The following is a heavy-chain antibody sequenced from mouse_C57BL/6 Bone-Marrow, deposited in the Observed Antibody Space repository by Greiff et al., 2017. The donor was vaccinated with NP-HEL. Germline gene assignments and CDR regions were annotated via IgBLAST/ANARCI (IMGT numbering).Heavy chain of an antibody. D-gene: IGHD2-2*01. V-gene: IGHV1-59*01. CDR1: GYTFTSYW. CDR2: IDPSDSYT. J-gene: IGHJ3*01. Sequence: VQLQQPGAELVRPGTSVKLSCKASGYTFTSYWMHWVKQRPGQGLEWIGVIDPSDSYTNYNQKFKGKATLTVDTSSSTAYMQLSSLTSEDSAVYYCARWLRFAYWGQGTLVTVSA. CDR3: ARWLRFAY.